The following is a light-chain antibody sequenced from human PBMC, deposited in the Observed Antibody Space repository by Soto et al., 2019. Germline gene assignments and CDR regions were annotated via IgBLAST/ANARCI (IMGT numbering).Light chain of an antibody. CDR2: DVN. J-gene: IGLJ3*02. CDR3: CSYVYSNSWV. Sequence: QSALTQPASVSGSPGQSITISCTGSSNEAFNYDVVSWYQHHPGKVPKLIIYDVNKRPSGVSSRFSASKSGNMASLTISGLQAEDEANYYCCSYVYSNSWVFGGGTKLTVL. CDR1: SNEAFNYDV. V-gene: IGLV2-23*02.